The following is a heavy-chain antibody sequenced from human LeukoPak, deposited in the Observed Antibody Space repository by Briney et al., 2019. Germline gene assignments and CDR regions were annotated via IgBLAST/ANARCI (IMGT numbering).Heavy chain of an antibody. V-gene: IGHV4-39*07. D-gene: IGHD5-24*01. CDR1: GGSISSSSYY. CDR2: IYYSGST. CDR3: ARLRDWFDP. J-gene: IGHJ5*02. Sequence: SETLSLTCTVSGGSISSSSYYWGWIRQPPGKGLEWIGSIYYSGSTYYNPSLKSRVTISVDTSKNQFSLKLSSVSAADTAVYYCARLRDWFDPWGQGTLVTVSS.